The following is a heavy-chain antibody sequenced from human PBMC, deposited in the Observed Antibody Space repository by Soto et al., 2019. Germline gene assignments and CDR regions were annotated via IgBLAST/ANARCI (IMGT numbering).Heavy chain of an antibody. Sequence: QVQLVQSGAEVKKPGSSVKVSCKASGGTFSSYAISWVRQAPGQGLEWMGGIIPIFGTADYAQKFQGRVTITADDFTSTAYMELSSLRSEDTALYYCARHLGGNHYYYGMDVWGQGTTVTVSS. V-gene: IGHV1-69*12. J-gene: IGHJ6*02. CDR1: GGTFSSYA. D-gene: IGHD3-16*01. CDR3: ARHLGGNHYYYGMDV. CDR2: IIPIFGTA.